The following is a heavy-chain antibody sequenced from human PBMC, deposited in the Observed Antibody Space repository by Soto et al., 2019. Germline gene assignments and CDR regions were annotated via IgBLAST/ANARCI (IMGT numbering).Heavy chain of an antibody. V-gene: IGHV3-9*01. CDR1: GSIFEDYD. Sequence: SLVLACFASGSIFEDYDMHWVRQVAGKGLEWVSSITSNSDAIKYADSVKGRFTLSRDNGKNSMYLEMNSLRVEDTDFYFCVKRTFSRSKVIFDYWGQGTLVTVSS. D-gene: IGHD2-21*01. J-gene: IGHJ4*02. CDR2: ITSNSDAI. CDR3: VKRTFSRSKVIFDY.